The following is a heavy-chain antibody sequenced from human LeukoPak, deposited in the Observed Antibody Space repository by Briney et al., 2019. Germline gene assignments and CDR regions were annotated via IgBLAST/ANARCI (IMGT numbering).Heavy chain of an antibody. CDR3: ARVRWELEGIDY. Sequence: GRSLRLSCAASGFTFDDYAMHWVRQAPGKGLEWVAVIWYDGSNKYYADSVKGRFTISRDNSKNTLYLQMNSLRAEDTAVYYCARVRWELEGIDYWGQGTLVTVSS. J-gene: IGHJ4*02. D-gene: IGHD1-26*01. V-gene: IGHV3-33*08. CDR2: IWYDGSNK. CDR1: GFTFDDYA.